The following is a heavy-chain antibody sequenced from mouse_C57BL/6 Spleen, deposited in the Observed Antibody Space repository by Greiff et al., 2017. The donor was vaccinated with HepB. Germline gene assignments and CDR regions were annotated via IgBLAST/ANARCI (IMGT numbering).Heavy chain of an antibody. CDR2: INPYNGGT. J-gene: IGHJ1*03. V-gene: IGHV1-19*01. CDR3: ARGSITTVVNWYFDV. D-gene: IGHD1-1*01. Sequence: EVQLQQSGPVLVKPGASVKMSCKASGYTFTDYYMNWVKQSHGKSLEWIGVINPYNGGTSYNQKFKGKATLTVDKSSSTAYMELNSLTSEDSAVYYCARGSITTVVNWYFDVWGTGTTVTVSS. CDR1: GYTFTDYY.